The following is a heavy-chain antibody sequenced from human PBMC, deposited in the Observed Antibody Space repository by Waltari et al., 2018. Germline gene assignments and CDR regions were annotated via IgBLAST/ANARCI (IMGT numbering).Heavy chain of an antibody. CDR2: INPNSGGT. CDR1: GYPFTGYY. V-gene: IGHV1-2*02. D-gene: IGHD7-27*01. Sequence: QVQLVQSGAEVKKPGASVKVSCKASGYPFTGYYMHWVRQAPGQGLEWMRWINPNSGGTNYAQKFQGRVTMTRDTSISTAYMELSRLRSDDTAVYYCARDLTWDLTGDAFDYWGQGTLVTVSS. J-gene: IGHJ4*02. CDR3: ARDLTWDLTGDAFDY.